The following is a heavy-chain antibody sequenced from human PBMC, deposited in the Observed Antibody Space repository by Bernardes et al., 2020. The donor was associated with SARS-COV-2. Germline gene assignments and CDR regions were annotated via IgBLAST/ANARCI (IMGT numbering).Heavy chain of an antibody. Sequence: GGSLRLSCAASGFTFSDYYMSWIRQAPGKGLEWVSTISSSGGSTYYADSVKGRFTISRDNSKNTLYLQMNSLRAEDTAVYYCAKDERITMIVVVPDAFDIWGQGTMVTVSS. J-gene: IGHJ3*02. CDR2: ISSSGGST. CDR3: AKDERITMIVVVPDAFDI. V-gene: IGHV3-23*01. D-gene: IGHD3-22*01. CDR1: GFTFSDYY.